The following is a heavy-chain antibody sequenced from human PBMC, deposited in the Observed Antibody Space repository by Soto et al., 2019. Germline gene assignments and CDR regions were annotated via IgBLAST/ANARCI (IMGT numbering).Heavy chain of an antibody. CDR1: GGSISSSSYY. Sequence: SETLSLTCTVSGGSISSSSYYWGWIRQPPGKGLEWIGSIYYSGSTYYNPSLKSRVTISVDTSKNQFSLKLSSVTAADTAVYYCARNRPDDYGDYYMDVWGKGTTVTVSS. CDR3: ARNRPDDYGDYYMDV. D-gene: IGHD4-17*01. V-gene: IGHV4-39*01. CDR2: IYYSGST. J-gene: IGHJ6*03.